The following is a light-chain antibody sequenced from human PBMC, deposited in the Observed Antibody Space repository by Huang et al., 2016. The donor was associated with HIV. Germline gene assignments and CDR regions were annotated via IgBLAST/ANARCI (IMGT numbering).Light chain of an antibody. Sequence: EIVLTQSPATLSLSPGERATLSCRASQSVRSYLAWYQPKPGQTPRLLIYDASNRATVIPASFSGSGSGSGTDFTLTISSLEPEDFAVYYCQQRSNWLTFGGGTKVEIK. V-gene: IGKV3-11*01. J-gene: IGKJ4*01. CDR3: QQRSNWLT. CDR2: DAS. CDR1: QSVRSY.